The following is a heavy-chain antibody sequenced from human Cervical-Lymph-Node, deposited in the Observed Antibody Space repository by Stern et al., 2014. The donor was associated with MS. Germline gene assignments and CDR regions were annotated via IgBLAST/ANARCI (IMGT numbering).Heavy chain of an antibody. CDR3: ARDGRHRGNYGLDV. D-gene: IGHD2/OR15-2a*01. CDR1: GGTFNVYA. J-gene: IGHJ6*02. V-gene: IGHV1-69*01. Sequence: QVQLVQSGAEVKKPGSSVKVSCQASGGTFNVYAINWLRQAPGPGLEWMGGIITIFGTANYAQKFQGRVTITADESTRTSSMQLSSLRSNDTAVYYCARDGRHRGNYGLDVWGQGTTVIVSS. CDR2: IITIFGTA.